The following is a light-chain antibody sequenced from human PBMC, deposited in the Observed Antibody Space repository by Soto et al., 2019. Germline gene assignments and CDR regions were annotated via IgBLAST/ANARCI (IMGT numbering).Light chain of an antibody. J-gene: IGKJ2*01. Sequence: EIVMTQSPGTLSLSPGERATISCRASQVIGSRYLAWYHQKSGQAPRLLIYGASSRATGIPDRFSGSGSGTDFTLTISRLEPDDFGVYYCQQFGSSIPHTFGQGNKLEIK. V-gene: IGKV3-20*01. CDR3: QQFGSSIPHT. CDR2: GAS. CDR1: QVIGSRY.